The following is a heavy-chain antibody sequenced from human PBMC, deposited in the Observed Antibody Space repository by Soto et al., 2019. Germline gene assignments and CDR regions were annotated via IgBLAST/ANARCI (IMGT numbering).Heavy chain of an antibody. CDR3: ANAWGIDY. J-gene: IGHJ4*02. V-gene: IGHV3-23*01. Sequence: EVQLLESGGALVEPGGSRRLSCAASGFTFSSYTMSWVRQAPGKRLEWVSTIIGSGSSTYSADSVQGRFTISRDNSKNTLYLQVNSLRVEDTAIYYCANAWGIDYWGQETLVTVSS. CDR1: GFTFSSYT. CDR2: IIGSGSST. D-gene: IGHD7-27*01.